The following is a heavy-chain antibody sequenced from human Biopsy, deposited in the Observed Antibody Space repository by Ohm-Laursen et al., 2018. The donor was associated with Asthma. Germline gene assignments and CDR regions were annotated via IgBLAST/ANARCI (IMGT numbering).Heavy chain of an antibody. CDR1: GFTFSSYY. CDR3: ASELGIGY. CDR2: IKSDGSST. V-gene: IGHV3-74*01. D-gene: IGHD7-27*01. Sequence: GSLRLSCAASGFTFSSYYMHWVRQAPGKGRVWVSNIKSDGSSTSYADSVKGRFTISRDNAKHTVYLQMNNLRAEDTAVYYCASELGIGYWGQGILVTVSS. J-gene: IGHJ4*02.